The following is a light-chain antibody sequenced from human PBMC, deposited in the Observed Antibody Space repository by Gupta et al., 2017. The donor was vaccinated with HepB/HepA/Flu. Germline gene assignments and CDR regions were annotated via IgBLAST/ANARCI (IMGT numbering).Light chain of an antibody. Sequence: QSVLTQPPPASGTPGQTVTISCSGGSSNIGRNTVPWYQQVPGTAPKLVMYNNNLRPSGVPDRFSGSKSGTSASLAIRGLQSEDEADYFCAAGDDSLKGVVFGGGTKLTVL. CDR3: AAGDDSLKGVV. J-gene: IGLJ2*01. V-gene: IGLV1-44*01. CDR2: NNN. CDR1: SSNIGRNT.